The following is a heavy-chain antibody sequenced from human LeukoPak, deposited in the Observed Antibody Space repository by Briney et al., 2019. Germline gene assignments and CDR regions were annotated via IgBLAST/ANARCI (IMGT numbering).Heavy chain of an antibody. CDR3: ARSSIVVVPRGGAFDI. V-gene: IGHV5-51*01. D-gene: IGHD3-22*01. J-gene: IGHJ3*02. CDR2: IWPGDSDT. CDR1: GYDFTTYW. Sequence: GESLKISCKISGYDFTTYWIGWVRQMPGKGLECMGIIWPGDSDTRYSPSFQGQVTISADKSISTAYLQWSSLKASDTAMYYCARSSIVVVPRGGAFDIWGQGTMVTVSS.